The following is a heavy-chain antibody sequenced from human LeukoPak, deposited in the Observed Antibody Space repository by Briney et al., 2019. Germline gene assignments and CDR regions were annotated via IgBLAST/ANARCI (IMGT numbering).Heavy chain of an antibody. J-gene: IGHJ4*02. V-gene: IGHV1-2*02. CDR1: GYTFTGYY. CDR2: INPNSGGT. D-gene: IGHD2-2*01. Sequence: AASVTVSCKPSGYTFTGYYMHWVRQAPGQGLEWMGWINPNSGGTNYAQKFQGRVTMTRDTSISTAYMELSRLRSDDTAVYYCARWGLSSTSERFDYWGQGTLVTVSS. CDR3: ARWGLSSTSERFDY.